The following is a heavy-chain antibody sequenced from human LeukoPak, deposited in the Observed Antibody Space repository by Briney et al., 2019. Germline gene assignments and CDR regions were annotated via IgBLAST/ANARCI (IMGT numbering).Heavy chain of an antibody. J-gene: IGHJ4*02. V-gene: IGHV3-23*01. CDR3: AKDRPTYGSGSPIDF. CDR2: VTGGGGST. D-gene: IGHD3-10*01. CDR1: GFMFSSFA. Sequence: PGGSLRLSCAASGFMFSSFAMNWVRQAPGKGLEWLSAVTGGGGSTYYADSVKGRFTISRDNSRNTLYLQLNSLRAEDTALYFRAKDRPTYGSGSPIDFWGQGTLVTVSS.